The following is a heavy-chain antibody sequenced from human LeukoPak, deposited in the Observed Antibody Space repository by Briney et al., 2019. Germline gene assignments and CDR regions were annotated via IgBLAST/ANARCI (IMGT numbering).Heavy chain of an antibody. CDR1: GGSFSGYY. V-gene: IGHV4-34*01. Sequence: PSETLSLTCAVYGGSFSGYYWTWIRQPPGKGLEWIGEINHSGSTNYNPSLKSRVTISVDTSKKQFSLKLSSVTAADTAVYYCAKFEVGISGRDVGAQGTTVTVP. D-gene: IGHD1-14*01. CDR2: INHSGST. CDR3: AKFEVGISGRDV. J-gene: IGHJ6*02.